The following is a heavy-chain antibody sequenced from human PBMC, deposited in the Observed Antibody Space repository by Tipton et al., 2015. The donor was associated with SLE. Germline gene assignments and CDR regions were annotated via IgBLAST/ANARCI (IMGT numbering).Heavy chain of an antibody. Sequence: TLSLTCTVSGGSMNSYYWSWIRQSPGKGLEWIGYVYYRGSTNYNPSLKSRVSISVDTSKNQFSLKLSSVTAADTAVYYCASWVRGQQLVLFDYWGQGTLVPVSS. CDR3: ASWVRGQQLVLFDY. V-gene: IGHV4-59*01. CDR2: VYYRGST. CDR1: GGSMNSYY. J-gene: IGHJ4*02. D-gene: IGHD6-13*01.